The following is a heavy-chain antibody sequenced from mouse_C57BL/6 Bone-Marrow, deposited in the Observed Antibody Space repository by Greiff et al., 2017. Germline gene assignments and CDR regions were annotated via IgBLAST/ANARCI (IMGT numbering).Heavy chain of an antibody. CDR3: ARLGWFAY. V-gene: IGHV1-50*01. J-gene: IGHJ3*01. CDR1: GYTFTSYW. Sequence: VQLQQPGAELVKPGASVKLSCKASGYTFTSYWMQWVKQRPGQGLEWIGEIDPSDSYTNYNQKFKGKATLTVDTSSSTAYMQLSSLTSEDSAVYYCARLGWFAYWGQGTLVTVSA. D-gene: IGHD4-1*01. CDR2: IDPSDSYT.